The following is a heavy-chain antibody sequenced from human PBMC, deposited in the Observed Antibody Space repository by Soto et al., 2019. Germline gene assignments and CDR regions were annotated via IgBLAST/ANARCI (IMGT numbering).Heavy chain of an antibody. V-gene: IGHV3-48*02. Sequence: PGGSLRLSCAASGFTFSSYSMNWVRQATGKGLEWVSYISGSGDTMSYADSVKGRFTISRDNAKNSLYLQMNSLRDEDTAVYYCSFNGTLRAYWGQGTLVTVSS. CDR2: ISGSGDTM. J-gene: IGHJ4*02. CDR1: GFTFSSYS. CDR3: SFNGTLRAY.